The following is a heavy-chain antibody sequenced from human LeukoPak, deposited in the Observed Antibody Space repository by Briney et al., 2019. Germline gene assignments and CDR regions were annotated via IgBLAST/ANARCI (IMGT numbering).Heavy chain of an antibody. CDR3: ARVSSGGGESTYFDY. D-gene: IGHD3-16*01. V-gene: IGHV3-13*01. J-gene: IGHJ4*02. CDR1: GFTFSNYD. Sequence: GGSLRPSCVASGFTFSNYDMHWVRQATGKGLEWVSTIDTAGDTYHPDSVKGQFTISRENAKNSLYLQMNSLRAGDTAAYYCARVSSGGGESTYFDYWGRGTLVTVSS. CDR2: IDTAGDT.